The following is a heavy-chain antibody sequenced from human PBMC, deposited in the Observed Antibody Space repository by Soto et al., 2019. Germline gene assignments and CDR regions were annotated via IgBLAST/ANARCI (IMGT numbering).Heavy chain of an antibody. Sequence: QVQLVESGGGVVQPGRSLRLSCAASGFTFSSYGMHWVRQAPGKGLEWVAVIWYDGSNKYYADSVKGRFTISIDNSKNTLYLQMNSLRAEDTAVYYCARDQHDYGDYVIDYWGQGTLVTVSS. J-gene: IGHJ4*02. V-gene: IGHV3-33*01. CDR2: IWYDGSNK. CDR1: GFTFSSYG. CDR3: ARDQHDYGDYVIDY. D-gene: IGHD4-17*01.